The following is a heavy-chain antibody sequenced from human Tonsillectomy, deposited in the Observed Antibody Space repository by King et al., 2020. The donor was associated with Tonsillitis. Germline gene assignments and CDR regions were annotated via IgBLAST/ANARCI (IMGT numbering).Heavy chain of an antibody. CDR2: IYPDDSDA. D-gene: IGHD3-22*01. CDR1: GYSFTNFW. J-gene: IGHJ3*02. V-gene: IGHV5-51*01. Sequence: QLVQSGAEVKKPGESLNISCKGSGYSFTNFWIGWVRQMPGKGLEWMGIIYPDDSDARYSPSFQGQVTISADKSISTAYLQWSSLKASDTAIYYCAGQGPTYSYDSRRYYYVGANASDIWGQGTMVTVSS. CDR3: AGQGPTYSYDSRRYYYVGANASDI.